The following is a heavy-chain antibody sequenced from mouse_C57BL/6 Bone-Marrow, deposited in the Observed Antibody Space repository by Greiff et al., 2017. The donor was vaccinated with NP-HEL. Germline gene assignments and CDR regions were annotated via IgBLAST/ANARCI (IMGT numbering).Heavy chain of an antibody. CDR1: GYSITSGYY. CDR2: ISYDGSN. V-gene: IGHV3-6*01. D-gene: IGHD2-1*01. J-gene: IGHJ1*03. CDR3: ARALYYGNSWYFDV. Sequence: ESGPGLVKPSQSLSLTCSVTGYSITSGYYWYWIRQFPGNQLEWMGYISYDGSNNYNPSLKNRISITRDTSKNQFFLKLNSVTTEDTATYYCARALYYGNSWYFDVWGTGTTVTVSS.